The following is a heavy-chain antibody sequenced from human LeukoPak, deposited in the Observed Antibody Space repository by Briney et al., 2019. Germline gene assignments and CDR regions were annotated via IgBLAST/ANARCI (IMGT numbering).Heavy chain of an antibody. CDR3: ARLSWDCSGGSCYPGDFDY. CDR1: GYTFTGYY. D-gene: IGHD2-15*01. V-gene: IGHV1-2*02. J-gene: IGHJ4*02. CDR2: INPNSGGT. Sequence: GASVKVSCKASGYTFTGYYMHWVRQAPGQGLEWMGWINPNSGGTNYAQKLQGRVTMTTDTSTSTAYMELRSLRSDDTAVYYCARLSWDCSGGSCYPGDFDYWGQGTLVTVSS.